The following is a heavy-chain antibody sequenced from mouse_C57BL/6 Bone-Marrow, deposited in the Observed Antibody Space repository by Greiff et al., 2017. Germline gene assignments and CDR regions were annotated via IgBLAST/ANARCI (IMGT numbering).Heavy chain of an antibody. CDR3: ARGGIYYYGSSWFAY. J-gene: IGHJ3*01. CDR2: IYPGSGST. Sequence: QVQLQQPGAELVKPGASVKMSCKASGYTFTSYWITWVKQRPGQGLEWIGDIYPGSGSTNYNEKFKSKATLTVDTSSSTAYMQLSSLTSEDSAVYYCARGGIYYYGSSWFAYWGQGTLVTVSA. CDR1: GYTFTSYW. V-gene: IGHV1-55*01. D-gene: IGHD1-1*01.